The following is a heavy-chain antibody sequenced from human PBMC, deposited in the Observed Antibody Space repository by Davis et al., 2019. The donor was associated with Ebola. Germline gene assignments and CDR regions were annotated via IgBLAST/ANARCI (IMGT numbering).Heavy chain of an antibody. CDR1: GYTFTSYC. J-gene: IGHJ6*02. CDR2: MNPRTGSA. D-gene: IGHD1-14*01. CDR3: ARDRLPVAGMNHHYYGMDV. Sequence: ASVKVSCKASGYTFTSYCLHWVRQAPGQGLDWMGIMNPRTGSASYAQKFQGRVTMTRDTSTSTLYMELSSLRSEDTAVYYCARDRLPVAGMNHHYYGMDVWGQGTTVTVSS. V-gene: IGHV1-46*01.